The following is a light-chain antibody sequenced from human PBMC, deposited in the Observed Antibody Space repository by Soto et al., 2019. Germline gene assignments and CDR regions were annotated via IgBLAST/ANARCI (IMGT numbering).Light chain of an antibody. V-gene: IGLV3-21*02. CDR3: QVWDSISDHWV. Sequence: SYELTQAPSVSVAPGQTARIPCGGNNIGSDSVHWYQQKPGQAPVLVVYEDTFRPSGIPDRISGSNSGTTATLTISWVEAGDEADYYCQVWDSISDHWVFGGGTKLTVL. CDR1: NIGSDS. J-gene: IGLJ3*02. CDR2: EDT.